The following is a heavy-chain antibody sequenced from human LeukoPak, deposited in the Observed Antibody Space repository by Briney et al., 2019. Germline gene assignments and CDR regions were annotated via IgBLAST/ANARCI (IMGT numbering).Heavy chain of an antibody. J-gene: IGHJ4*02. CDR3: ASPAIFYDGSGYYS. V-gene: IGHV1-46*01. Sequence: GASVKVSCKASGYTFTSYYMHWVRQAPGQGLEWMGIINPSGGSTSYAQKFQGGVTMTRDTSTSTAYMELSRLRSDDTAVYYCASPAIFYDGSGYYSWGQGTLVTVSS. D-gene: IGHD3-22*01. CDR1: GYTFTSYY. CDR2: INPSGGST.